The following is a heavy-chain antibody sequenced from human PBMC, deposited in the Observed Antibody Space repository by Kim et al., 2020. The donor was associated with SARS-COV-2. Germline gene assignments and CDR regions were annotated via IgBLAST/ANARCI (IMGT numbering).Heavy chain of an antibody. J-gene: IGHJ2*01. CDR1: GFTFTSYA. V-gene: IGHV3-23*01. CDR3: AKGVSDWYFDL. CDR2: ISGSGGST. Sequence: GGSLRLSCAASGFTFTSYAMTWVRQAPGKGLEWVSAISGSGGSTDYADSVKGRFTISRDNSKNTLYLQMNSLRAEDTAVYYCAKGVSDWYFDLWGRGTLVTVSS.